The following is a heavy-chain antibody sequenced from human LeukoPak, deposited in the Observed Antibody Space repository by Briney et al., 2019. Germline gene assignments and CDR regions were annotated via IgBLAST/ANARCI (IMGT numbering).Heavy chain of an antibody. J-gene: IGHJ6*03. CDR2: ISGSSSYI. D-gene: IGHD3-10*01. CDR1: GFTFSSYS. V-gene: IGHV3-21*01. CDR3: ARSYGSGSYDLYYYYMDV. Sequence: GGSLRLSCAGSGFTFSSYSMNWVRQAPGKGLEWVSSISGSSSYIYYADSVKGRFIISRDNVKSSLYLQMNSLRAEDTAVYYCARSYGSGSYDLYYYYMDVWGKGTTVTVSS.